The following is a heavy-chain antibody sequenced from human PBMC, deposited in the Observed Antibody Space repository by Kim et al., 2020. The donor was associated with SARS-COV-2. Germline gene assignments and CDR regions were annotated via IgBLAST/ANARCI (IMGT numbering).Heavy chain of an antibody. Sequence: IYYADSGKGRFTISRDNAKKSLYLQMNSLRDEDTAVYYCARGRDHAFDIWGQGTMVTVSS. V-gene: IGHV3-48*02. J-gene: IGHJ3*02. CDR3: ARGRDHAFDI. CDR2: I.